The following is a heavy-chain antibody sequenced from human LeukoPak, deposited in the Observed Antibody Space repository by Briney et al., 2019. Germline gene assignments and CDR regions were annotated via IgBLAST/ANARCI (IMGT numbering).Heavy chain of an antibody. CDR1: GFTFSSYS. V-gene: IGHV3-21*01. CDR3: AREGSSSSGFDY. D-gene: IGHD6-6*01. J-gene: IGHJ4*02. CDR2: ISSSSSYI. Sequence: GGSLRLSCAASGFTFSSYSMNWVRQAPGKGLEWVSSISSSSSYIYYADSVKGRFTIPRDNAKNSLYLQMNSLGAEDTAVYYCAREGSSSSGFDYWGQGTLVTVSS.